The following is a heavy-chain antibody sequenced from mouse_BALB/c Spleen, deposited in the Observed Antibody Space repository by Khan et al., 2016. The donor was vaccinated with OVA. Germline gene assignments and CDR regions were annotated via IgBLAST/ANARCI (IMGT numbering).Heavy chain of an antibody. CDR2: ISYSGVT. D-gene: IGHD1-1*01. CDR3: ARGNYYGYYSDY. V-gene: IGHV3-2*02. J-gene: IGHJ2*01. CDR1: GYSITSGYA. Sequence: EVQLVESGPGLVKPSQSLSLTCTVTGYSITSGYAWNWIRQFPGNKLEWMGYISYSGVTSYTPSLKSRISITRDTSKNQFFLQLNSVTTEDTATYYGARGNYYGYYSDYWGQGTTLTVSS.